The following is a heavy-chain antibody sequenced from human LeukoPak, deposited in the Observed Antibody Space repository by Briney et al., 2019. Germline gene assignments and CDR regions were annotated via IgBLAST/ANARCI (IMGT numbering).Heavy chain of an antibody. CDR3: ASDGAYQPPRY. Sequence: ASVKVSCKVSGYTLTELSIHWVRQAPGKGLEWMGGVNPEDGETIYAQKFQGRVTMTEDTPIDTTYMEVSSLRFEDTAVYYCASDGAYQPPRYWGQGTLVTVSS. CDR1: GYTLTELS. J-gene: IGHJ4*02. D-gene: IGHD2-2*01. V-gene: IGHV1-24*01. CDR2: VNPEDGET.